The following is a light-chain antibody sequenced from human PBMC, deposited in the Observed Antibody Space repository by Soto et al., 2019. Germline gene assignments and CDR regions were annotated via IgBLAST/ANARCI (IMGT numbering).Light chain of an antibody. Sequence: DIVLTQSPATLSFSPGERATLSCRASQSLSSYLAWYQQKPGQAPRLLIYDASNRATGIPARFSGSGSGTDFTLTISSLEPEDFAVYYCQQRSNWLTFGGGTKVDIK. V-gene: IGKV3-11*01. J-gene: IGKJ4*01. CDR2: DAS. CDR3: QQRSNWLT. CDR1: QSLSSY.